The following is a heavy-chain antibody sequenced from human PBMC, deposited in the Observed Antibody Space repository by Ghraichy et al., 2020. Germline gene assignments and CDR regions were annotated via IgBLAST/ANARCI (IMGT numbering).Heavy chain of an antibody. D-gene: IGHD2-2*01. CDR1: GLSFSNYA. J-gene: IGHJ4*02. V-gene: IGHV3-23*01. CDR2: ITAGGSST. CDR3: AKGAYDFDY. Sequence: GSLRLSCAVSGLSFSNYAMNWVRQAPGKGLEWVSGITAGGSSTYYVDAVKGRFTISRDNSKNTLYLQMNTLRTEDTAVHYCAKGAYDFDYWGQGTLVTVSS.